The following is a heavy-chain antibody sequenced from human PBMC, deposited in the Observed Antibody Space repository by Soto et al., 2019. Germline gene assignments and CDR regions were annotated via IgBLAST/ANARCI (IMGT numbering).Heavy chain of an antibody. CDR1: GGSISSYY. CDR2: IYYTGTT. Sequence: SETLSLTCTVSGGSISSYYWSWIRQPPGKGLEWIGYIYYTGTTNYNPSLKSRVTISVDRSKNQFSLKLSSVTAADTATYYCARSFGWYAVDSRGQGILVTVSS. J-gene: IGHJ4*02. CDR3: ARSFGWYAVDS. V-gene: IGHV4-59*12. D-gene: IGHD6-19*01.